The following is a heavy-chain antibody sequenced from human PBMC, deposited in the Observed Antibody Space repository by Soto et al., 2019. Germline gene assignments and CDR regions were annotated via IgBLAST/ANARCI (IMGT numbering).Heavy chain of an antibody. CDR2: IYYSGST. V-gene: IGHV4-61*01. CDR1: GGSVSSGSYY. Sequence: PSETLSLTCTVSGGSVSSGSYYWSWIRQPPGKGLECVGYIYYSGSTNYNPSLKSRVTISVDTSKNQFSLKLSSVTAADTAVYYCARGVCSSSSCYRHSGWFAPWGQGTPVTVSS. D-gene: IGHD2-2*01. J-gene: IGHJ5*02. CDR3: ARGVCSSSSCYRHSGWFAP.